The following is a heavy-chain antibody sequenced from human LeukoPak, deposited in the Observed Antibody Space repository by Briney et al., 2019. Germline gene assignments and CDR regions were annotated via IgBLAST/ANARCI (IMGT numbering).Heavy chain of an antibody. CDR1: GYTFTSYG. V-gene: IGHV1-18*01. D-gene: IGHD2-21*02. CDR2: ISAYNGNT. Sequence: GASVKVSCKASGYTFTSYGISWVRQAPGQGLEWMGWISAYNGNTNYAQKLQGRVTMTTDTSTCTAYMELRSLRSDDTAVYYCARDGVNCGGDCYADYWGQGTLVTVSS. CDR3: ARDGVNCGGDCYADY. J-gene: IGHJ4*02.